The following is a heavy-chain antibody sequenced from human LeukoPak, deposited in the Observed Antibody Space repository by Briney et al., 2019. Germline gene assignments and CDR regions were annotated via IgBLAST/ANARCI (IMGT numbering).Heavy chain of an antibody. CDR3: AKYDSGGYIDY. V-gene: IGHV5-51*01. D-gene: IGHD2-15*01. CDR1: GYSFSDYW. Sequence: GESLKISCKGSGYSFSDYWIAWVRQMPGKGLEWMGIVYPGDSGTTYSPSLQGQVTFSADKSIKTAYLQWTVLRASDTAMYYCAKYDSGGYIDYWGQGTLVTVSS. CDR2: VYPGDSGT. J-gene: IGHJ4*02.